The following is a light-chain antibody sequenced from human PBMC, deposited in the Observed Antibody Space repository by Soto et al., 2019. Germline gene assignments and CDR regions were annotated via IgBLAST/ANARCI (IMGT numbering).Light chain of an antibody. CDR3: QQYRDWPPIT. V-gene: IGKV3-15*01. Sequence: ETVMTQSPATLSVSPGERVTLSCRASQSVSLNLAWYQQKPGQAPRLLIYGASTRPIGIPDRFTGSGSGTEFTLSITDLQAEDFALYYCQQYRDWPPITFGQGTRLEIK. CDR1: QSVSLN. CDR2: GAS. J-gene: IGKJ5*01.